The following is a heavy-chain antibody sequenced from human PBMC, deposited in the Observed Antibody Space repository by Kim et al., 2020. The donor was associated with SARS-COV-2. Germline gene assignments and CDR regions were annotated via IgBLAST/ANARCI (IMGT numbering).Heavy chain of an antibody. D-gene: IGHD3-10*01. Sequence: DGTSTSDADSVQGRFTISRANAKNTLYLRMDSLRAWDTAVYYCAKGLGGNWGQGTLVTVSS. CDR3: AKGLGGN. V-gene: IGHV3-74*01. CDR2: DGTST. J-gene: IGHJ4*02.